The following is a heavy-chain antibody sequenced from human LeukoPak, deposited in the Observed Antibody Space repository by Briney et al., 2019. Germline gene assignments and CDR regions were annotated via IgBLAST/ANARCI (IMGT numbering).Heavy chain of an antibody. Sequence: SVKVSCKASGGTFSRYAISWVRQAPGQGLEWMGGIIPIFGTANYAQKFQGRVTITTDESTSTAYMELSSLRSEDTAVYYCARVSEYSSSSFGDYYYYYMDIWGKGTTVTVSS. CDR2: IIPIFGTA. D-gene: IGHD6-6*01. CDR3: ARVSEYSSSSFGDYYYYYMDI. V-gene: IGHV1-69*05. J-gene: IGHJ6*03. CDR1: GGTFSRYA.